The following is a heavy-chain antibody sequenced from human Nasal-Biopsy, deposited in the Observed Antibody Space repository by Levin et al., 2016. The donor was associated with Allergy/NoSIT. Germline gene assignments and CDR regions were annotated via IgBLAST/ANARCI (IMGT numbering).Heavy chain of an antibody. CDR2: TYYRSKWSN. D-gene: IGHD6-19*01. CDR1: GDSISRRLTA. Sequence: SQTLSLTCAISGDSISRRLTAWNWIRKSPSRGFEWLGKTYYRSKWSNNYSASVKSRITIKPDTFKNQVSLQLISVTPEDTAVYYCAREVGSSGWFDFWGQGSLVTVSS. J-gene: IGHJ4*02. V-gene: IGHV6-1*01. CDR3: AREVGSSGWFDF.